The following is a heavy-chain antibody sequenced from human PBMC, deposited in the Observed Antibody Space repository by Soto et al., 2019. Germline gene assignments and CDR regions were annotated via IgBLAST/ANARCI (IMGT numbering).Heavy chain of an antibody. V-gene: IGHV3-7*03. Sequence: LRLSCVASGFTFSNHWMSWVRQAPGKGLEWVANIKEDGSEKYYMDSVKGRFTISRDNAENSVYLQMNSLRAEDTAVYYCARGHYGMDVWGQGSTVTV. CDR2: IKEDGSEK. CDR1: GFTFSNHW. CDR3: ARGHYGMDV. J-gene: IGHJ6*02.